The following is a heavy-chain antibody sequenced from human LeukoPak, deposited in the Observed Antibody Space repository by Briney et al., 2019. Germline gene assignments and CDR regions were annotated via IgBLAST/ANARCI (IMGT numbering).Heavy chain of an antibody. CDR2: ISAYNGNT. J-gene: IGHJ4*02. V-gene: IGHV1-18*01. Sequence: ASVKVSCKASGYTFTSYGIGWVRQAPGQGLEWMGWISAYNGNTNYAQKLQGRVTMTTDTSTSTAYMELRSLRSDDTAAYYCARTGYCSGGSCYRDFDYWGQGTLVTVSS. CDR3: ARTGYCSGGSCYRDFDY. CDR1: GYTFTSYG. D-gene: IGHD2-15*01.